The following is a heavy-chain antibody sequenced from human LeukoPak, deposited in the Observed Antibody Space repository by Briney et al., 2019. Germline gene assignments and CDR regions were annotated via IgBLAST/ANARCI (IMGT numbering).Heavy chain of an antibody. V-gene: IGHV4-39*07. CDR3: ARGSYGSGRSSFDP. Sequence: SETLSLTCTVSGGSISSSSYYWGWIRQPPGKGLEWIGSVYYTGASYYNPSLKSRVTISIDTSKKHFSLKLTSVTAADTAVYYCARGSYGSGRSSFDPWGQGTLVTVSS. J-gene: IGHJ5*02. CDR1: GGSISSSSYY. CDR2: VYYTGAS. D-gene: IGHD3-10*01.